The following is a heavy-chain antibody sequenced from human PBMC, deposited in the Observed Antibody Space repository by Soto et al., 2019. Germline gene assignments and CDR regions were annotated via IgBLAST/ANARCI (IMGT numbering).Heavy chain of an antibody. CDR1: GFTFSGSW. D-gene: IGHD3-16*01. CDR3: SRNLGRSTTCWGAFDI. Sequence: EVQLVESGGGLVQPGGSLRLSCAASGFTFSGSWMHWVRQAPGKGLEWVSNINKDGSNTYYVDSVKGRFTISRDNAKNSLFLQMNSLRVEETAVDFCSRNLGRSTTCWGAFDIWGQGTMVTVSS. J-gene: IGHJ3*02. V-gene: IGHV3-7*01. CDR2: INKDGSNT.